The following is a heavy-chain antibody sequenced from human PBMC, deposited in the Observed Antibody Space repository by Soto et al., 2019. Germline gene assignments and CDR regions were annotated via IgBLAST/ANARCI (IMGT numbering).Heavy chain of an antibody. J-gene: IGHJ4*02. CDR3: AKDDGIAAGIAY. Sequence: VQLVESGGGLVQPGGSLRLSCAASGFTFSSYSMNWVRQAPGKGLEWVAVISYDGSNKYYADSVKGRFTISRDNSKNTLYLQMNSLRAEDTAVYYCAKDDGIAAGIAYWGQGTLVTVSS. CDR1: GFTFSSYS. V-gene: IGHV3-30*18. CDR2: ISYDGSNK. D-gene: IGHD6-13*01.